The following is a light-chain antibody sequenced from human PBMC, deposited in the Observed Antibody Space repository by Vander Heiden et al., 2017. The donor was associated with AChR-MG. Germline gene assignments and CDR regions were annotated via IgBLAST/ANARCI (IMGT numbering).Light chain of an antibody. CDR1: SSAVVSSSY. CDR2: EVS. J-gene: IGLJ2*01. V-gene: IGLV2-14*01. Sequence: QSALTQPASVSGSPGQSITISCTGTSSAVVSSSYVSWYQQHPGKAPKRRMYEVSNRPSGVSNRVSGSKSGNNESLTISGLQAEDEADDYCSSSTRSSTGVFGGGTKLTVL. CDR3: SSSTRSSTGV.